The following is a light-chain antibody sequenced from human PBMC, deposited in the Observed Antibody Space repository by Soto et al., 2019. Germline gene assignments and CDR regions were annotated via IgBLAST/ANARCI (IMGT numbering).Light chain of an antibody. Sequence: DIQMNQSPSSLSASVGDRVTITSRASQSISSYLNWYQQKPGKAPKLLIYAASSLQSGVPSRFSGSGSGTDFTLTISSLQPEDFATYYCQQSYSTPLTFGGGTKVDI. CDR1: QSISSY. J-gene: IGKJ4*01. CDR3: QQSYSTPLT. V-gene: IGKV1-39*01. CDR2: AAS.